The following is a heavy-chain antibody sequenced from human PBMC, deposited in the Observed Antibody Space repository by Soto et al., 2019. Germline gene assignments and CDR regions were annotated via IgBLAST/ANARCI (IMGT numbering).Heavy chain of an antibody. CDR3: AKGSTYSFYFDH. Sequence: AWSLRLSLVASGFSVNSYHMSWVRQAPGKGLEWVSFIIGNSGNNYYADSVKGRFTISRDNSKNTLYLQMSRLGAEDTAAYYCAKGSTYSFYFDHWGQGTLVTVSS. V-gene: IGHV3-23*01. J-gene: IGHJ4*01. D-gene: IGHD5-18*01. CDR1: GFSVNSYH. CDR2: IIGNSGNN.